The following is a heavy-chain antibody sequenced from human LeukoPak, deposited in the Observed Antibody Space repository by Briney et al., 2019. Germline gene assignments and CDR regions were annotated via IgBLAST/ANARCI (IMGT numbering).Heavy chain of an antibody. CDR2: IGTAGDT. Sequence: GGSLRLSCVASGFSFSSHDMHWVRQITGKGLEWVSAIGTAGDTYYLDSVKGRFTISRENAENSLYLQMSSLRAGDTAIYYCVKVGRRMATRSAFDIWGQGTMVTVSS. CDR1: GFSFSSHD. CDR3: VKVGRRMATRSAFDI. J-gene: IGHJ3*02. D-gene: IGHD5-24*01. V-gene: IGHV3-13*01.